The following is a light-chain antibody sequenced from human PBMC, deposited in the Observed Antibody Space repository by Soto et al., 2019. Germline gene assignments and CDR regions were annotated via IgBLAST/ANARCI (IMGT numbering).Light chain of an antibody. CDR2: GAS. V-gene: IGKV3-15*01. CDR1: QSVYSS. CDR3: QQYNNWPPWT. J-gene: IGKJ1*01. Sequence: ETVMTQSPATLSVSPGERATLSCRASQSVYSSLAWYQQTPGQAPRLLIYGASTRATGIPARFSGSGSGTEFTLTISRLQSEDFAVYYCQQYNNWPPWTVGQGTKVDIK.